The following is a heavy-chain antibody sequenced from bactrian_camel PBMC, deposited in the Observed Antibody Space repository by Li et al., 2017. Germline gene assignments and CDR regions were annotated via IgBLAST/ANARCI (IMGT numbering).Heavy chain of an antibody. CDR1: GFNFSSYA. CDR3: TAGGTRYSF. V-gene: IGHV3S31*01. J-gene: IGHJ4*01. D-gene: IGHD6*01. CDR2: SRDATGGT. Sequence: VQLVESGGGLVQPGESLILSCKASGFNFSSYAMSWLRQAPGKGLEWIAGSRDATGGTSYADSVKGRFTISRDNAKNTLYLQMNSLKTGDMGVYYCTAGGTRYSFWGQGTQVTVS.